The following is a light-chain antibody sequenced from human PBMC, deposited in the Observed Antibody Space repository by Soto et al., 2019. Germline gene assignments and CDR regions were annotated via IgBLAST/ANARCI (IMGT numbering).Light chain of an antibody. CDR3: QQYNTYST. CDR2: DAS. J-gene: IGKJ5*01. Sequence: IQMTQSPSSLSASVGDRVTITCRASQSISIYLNWYQQKAGKAPKLLIYDASSLKSGVPARFSGSGSGTEFTLTISSLQPDDFATYYCQQYNTYSTFGQGTRLEI. V-gene: IGKV1-5*01. CDR1: QSISIY.